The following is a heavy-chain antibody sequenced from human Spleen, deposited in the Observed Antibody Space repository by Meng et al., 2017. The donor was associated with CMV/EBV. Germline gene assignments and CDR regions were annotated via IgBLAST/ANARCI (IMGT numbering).Heavy chain of an antibody. J-gene: IGHJ5*01. CDR1: SVRSSDYY. CDR2: IYDNGNT. V-gene: IGHV4-61*08. Sequence: SVRSSDYYWGWIRQPPGRELEWIGYIYDNGNTKYNPSLKSRISISIDTSNNQFSLSLTSLTAADTAVYYCARNIAAHYGGNSRWFDSWGPGTLVTVSS. CDR3: ARNIAAHYGGNSRWFDS. D-gene: IGHD2-21*01.